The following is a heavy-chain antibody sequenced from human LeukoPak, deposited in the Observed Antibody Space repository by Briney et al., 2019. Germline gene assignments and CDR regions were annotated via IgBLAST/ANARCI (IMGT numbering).Heavy chain of an antibody. J-gene: IGHJ4*02. Sequence: PSETLSLTCAVYGGSFSGYYWSWIRQPPGKGLEWIGEINHSGSTNYNPSLKSRVTISVDTSNNQFSLRLNSVTAADTAMYFCARGLPGYYDTSGYYHDYWGQGTLVTVSS. CDR2: INHSGST. CDR1: GGSFSGYY. D-gene: IGHD3-22*01. CDR3: ARGLPGYYDTSGYYHDY. V-gene: IGHV4-34*01.